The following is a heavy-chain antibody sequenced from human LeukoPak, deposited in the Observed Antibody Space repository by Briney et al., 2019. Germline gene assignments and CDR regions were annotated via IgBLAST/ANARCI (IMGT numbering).Heavy chain of an antibody. CDR2: ISSSSSSI. Sequence: GGSLRLSCAASGFIFSSYNMNWVRQAPGKGLEWVSYISSSSSSIYYADSVKGRFTISRDNAKNSLYLQMNSLRDEDTAVYYCARGEGYYYDSSGYYYWGQGTLVTVSS. CDR1: GFIFSSYN. D-gene: IGHD3-22*01. V-gene: IGHV3-48*02. J-gene: IGHJ4*02. CDR3: ARGEGYYYDSSGYYY.